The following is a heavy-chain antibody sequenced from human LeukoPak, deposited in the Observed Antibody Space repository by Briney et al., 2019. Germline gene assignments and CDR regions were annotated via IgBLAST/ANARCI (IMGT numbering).Heavy chain of an antibody. CDR1: GYTLTELS. D-gene: IGHD2-15*01. J-gene: IGHJ5*02. Sequence: ASVKVSCKVSGYTLTELSMHWARQASGKGLEWMGGFDPEDGETIYAQKFQGRVTMTEDTSTDTAYMELSSLRSEDTAVYYCATSPLYCSGGSCYSHWFDPWGQGTLVTVSS. CDR3: ATSPLYCSGGSCYSHWFDP. V-gene: IGHV1-24*01. CDR2: FDPEDGET.